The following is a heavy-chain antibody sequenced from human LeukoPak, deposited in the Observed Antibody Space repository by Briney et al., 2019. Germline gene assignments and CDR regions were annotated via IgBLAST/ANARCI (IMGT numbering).Heavy chain of an antibody. CDR3: ARDYSYGLDY. CDR2: ISSSSSNI. Sequence: GGSLRLSCAASGFTFSSYWMSWVRQAPGKGLEWVSYISSSSSNIYYADSVKGRFTISRDNARNSLYLQMNSLRAEDTAVYYCARDYSYGLDYWGQGTLVTVSS. V-gene: IGHV3-48*01. D-gene: IGHD5-18*01. CDR1: GFTFSSYW. J-gene: IGHJ4*02.